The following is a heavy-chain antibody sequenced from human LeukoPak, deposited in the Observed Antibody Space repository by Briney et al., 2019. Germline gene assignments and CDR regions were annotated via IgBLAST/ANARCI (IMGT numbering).Heavy chain of an antibody. J-gene: IGHJ5*02. D-gene: IGHD1-1*01. V-gene: IGHV5-51*01. CDR3: ARHGGYTWNDIYFDR. Sequence: KSLPISSKGSGSTFTSWRSAWVRRLPGKGLEWMGIFVPGNSATRNTPSFQGQVTISADRSISTAYLQWSSLTASDTAIYYWARHGGYTWNDIYFDRWGEGALVTVSS. CDR1: GSTFTSWR. CDR2: FVPGNSAT.